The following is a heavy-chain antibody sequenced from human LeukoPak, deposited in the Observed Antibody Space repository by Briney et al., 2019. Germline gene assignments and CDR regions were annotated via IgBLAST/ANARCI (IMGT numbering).Heavy chain of an antibody. D-gene: IGHD1-14*01. CDR3: ARDRPYITGFDY. CDR2: IYYSGST. Sequence: SETLSLTCTVSGGSISSYYWSCIRQPPGKGLGWIGYIYYSGSTNYNPSLKSRVTISVDTSKNQFSLKLSSVTAADTALYYCARDRPYITGFDYWGQGTLVTASS. J-gene: IGHJ4*02. V-gene: IGHV4-59*01. CDR1: GGSISSYY.